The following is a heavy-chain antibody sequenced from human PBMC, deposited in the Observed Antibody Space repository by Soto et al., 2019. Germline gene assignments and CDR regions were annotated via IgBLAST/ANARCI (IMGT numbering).Heavy chain of an antibody. Sequence: PGGSLRLSCAASGFTFSSYAMHWVRQAPGKGLEWVAVISYDGSNKYYADSVKGRFTISRDNSKNTLYLQMNSLRAEDTAVYYCGGGSGYYYYGMDVWGQGITVTVSS. CDR2: ISYDGSNK. CDR3: GGGSGYYYYGMDV. D-gene: IGHD3-16*01. V-gene: IGHV3-30-3*01. CDR1: GFTFSSYA. J-gene: IGHJ6*02.